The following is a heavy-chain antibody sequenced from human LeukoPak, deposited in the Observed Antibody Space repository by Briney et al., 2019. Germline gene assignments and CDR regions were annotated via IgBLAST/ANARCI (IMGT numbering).Heavy chain of an antibody. V-gene: IGHV4-4*07. CDR1: GGSISSYY. D-gene: IGHD6-19*01. CDR2: IYTSGST. Sequence: PSETLSLTCTVSGGSISSYYWSWIRQPAGKGLEWIGRIYTSGSTNYNPSLKSRVTMSVDTSKNQFSLKLSSVTAADTAVYYCARHGREVGSGWSVDYWGQGTLVTVSS. J-gene: IGHJ4*02. CDR3: ARHGREVGSGWSVDY.